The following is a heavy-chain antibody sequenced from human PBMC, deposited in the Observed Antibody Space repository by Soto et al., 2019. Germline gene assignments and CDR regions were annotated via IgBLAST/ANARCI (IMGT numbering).Heavy chain of an antibody. CDR1: GGSISSSSYY. V-gene: IGHV4-39*01. CDR3: ARHELALDV. Sequence: SETLSLTCTVSGGSISSSSYYWGWIRQPPGKGLEWIGGIYYSGSTYYNPSLKSRVTISVDTSKNQFSLKLSSVTAADTAVYYCARHELALDVWGQGTTVTVSS. CDR2: IYYSGST. D-gene: IGHD3-3*02. J-gene: IGHJ6*02.